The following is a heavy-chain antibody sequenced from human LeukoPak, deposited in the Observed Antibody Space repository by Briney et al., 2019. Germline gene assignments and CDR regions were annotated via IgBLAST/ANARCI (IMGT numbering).Heavy chain of an antibody. Sequence: SVKVSCKASGYTFTGYYMHWVRQAPGQGLEWMGGIIPIFGTANYAQKFQGRVTITAGKSTSTAYMELSSLRSEDTAVYYRARDSTHYYDSSGDFDYWGQGTLVTVSS. CDR3: ARDSTHYYDSSGDFDY. CDR1: GYTFTGYY. V-gene: IGHV1-69*06. J-gene: IGHJ4*02. D-gene: IGHD3-22*01. CDR2: IIPIFGTA.